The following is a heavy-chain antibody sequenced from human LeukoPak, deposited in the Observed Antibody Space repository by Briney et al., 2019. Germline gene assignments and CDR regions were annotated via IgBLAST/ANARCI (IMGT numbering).Heavy chain of an antibody. Sequence: SETLSLTCTVSGGSVNSGSYYWSWIRQPPGKGLEWIGYIYYSGSTNYNPSLKSRVTISVDTSKNQFSLKLSSVTAADTPVYYCARSYYYGSGSYMYYWGQGTLVTVSS. CDR2: IYYSGST. D-gene: IGHD3-10*01. J-gene: IGHJ4*02. CDR3: ARSYYYGSGSYMYY. CDR1: GGSVNSGSYY. V-gene: IGHV4-61*01.